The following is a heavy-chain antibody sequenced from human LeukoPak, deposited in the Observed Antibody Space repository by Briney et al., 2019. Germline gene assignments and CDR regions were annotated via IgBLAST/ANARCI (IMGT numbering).Heavy chain of an antibody. CDR1: GGTFSSYA. CDR3: ASSSSPKYRVAKFDY. J-gene: IGHJ4*02. CDR2: IIPIFGTA. V-gene: IGHV1-69*13. D-gene: IGHD6-6*01. Sequence: ASVKVSCKASGGTFSSYAISWVRQAPGQGLEWMGGIIPIFGTANYAQKFQGRVTITADESTSTAYMELSSLRSEDTAVYYCASSSSPKYRVAKFDYWGQGTLVTVSS.